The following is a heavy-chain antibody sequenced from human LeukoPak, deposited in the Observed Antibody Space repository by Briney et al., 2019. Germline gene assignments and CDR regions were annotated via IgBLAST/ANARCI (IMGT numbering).Heavy chain of an antibody. Sequence: SVKVSCKASGGTFSSYAISWVRQAPGQGLEWMGGIIPIFGTANYAQKFQGRVTITTAESTSTAYMELSSLRSEDTAVYYCARLYGDYVGGAFDIWGQGTMVTVSS. CDR1: GGTFSSYA. J-gene: IGHJ3*02. CDR3: ARLYGDYVGGAFDI. V-gene: IGHV1-69*05. CDR2: IIPIFGTA. D-gene: IGHD4-17*01.